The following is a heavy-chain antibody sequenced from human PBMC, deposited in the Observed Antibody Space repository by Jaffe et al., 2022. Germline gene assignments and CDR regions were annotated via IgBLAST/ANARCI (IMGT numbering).Heavy chain of an antibody. V-gene: IGHV4-34*01. Sequence: QVQLQQWGAGLLKPSETLSLTCAVYGGSFSGYYWSWIRQPPGKGLEWIGEINHSGSTNYNPSLKSRVTISVDTSKNQFSLKLSSVTAADTAVYYCARAHSYYDGYSSGWYGAEEYYFDYWGQGTLVTVSS. J-gene: IGHJ4*02. CDR3: ARAHSYYDGYSSGWYGAEEYYFDY. D-gene: IGHD6-19*01. CDR1: GGSFSGYY. CDR2: INHSGST.